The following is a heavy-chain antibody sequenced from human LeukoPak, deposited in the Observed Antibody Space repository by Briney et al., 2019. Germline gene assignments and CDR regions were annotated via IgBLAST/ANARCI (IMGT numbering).Heavy chain of an antibody. J-gene: IGHJ4*02. CDR3: ARGQKGQYYYGSGSYFGY. D-gene: IGHD3-10*01. CDR2: IIPIFGTA. V-gene: IGHV1-69*05. CDR1: GGIFRSYA. Sequence: ASVKVSCKASGGIFRSYAISWVRQAPGQGLEWMGRIIPIFGTANYARKFQGRVTITTDESTSTAYMELSSLRSEDTAVYYCARGQKGQYYYGSGSYFGYWGQGTLVTVSS.